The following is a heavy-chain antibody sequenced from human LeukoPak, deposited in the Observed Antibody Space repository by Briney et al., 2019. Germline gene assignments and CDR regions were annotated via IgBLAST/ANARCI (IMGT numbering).Heavy chain of an antibody. CDR2: IYYSGST. V-gene: IGHV4-59*08. CDR3: ARPYCTNGVCYIDAFDI. Sequence: SETLSLTCTVSGGSISSYYLSWIRQPPGKGLEWIGYIYYSGSTNYNPSLKSRLTISVDTSKNQFSLKLSSVTAADTAVYYCARPYCTNGVCYIDAFDIWGQGTMVTVSS. J-gene: IGHJ3*02. D-gene: IGHD2-8*01. CDR1: GGSISSYY.